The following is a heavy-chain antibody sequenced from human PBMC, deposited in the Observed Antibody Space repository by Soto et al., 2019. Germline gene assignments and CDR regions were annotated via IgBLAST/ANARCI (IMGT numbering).Heavy chain of an antibody. CDR2: ISGGSKTI. CDR1: GFTFSTYS. V-gene: IGHV3-48*02. J-gene: IGHJ4*02. Sequence: GGSLRLSCAASGFTFSTYSMTWVRQAPGKGLEWVSYISGGSKTIYYSDSVKGRFTISRDNAKNSLFLQMNSLRDEDTAVYYCARDRAPKGVTPFYLDYWGQGVLVTVSS. D-gene: IGHD2-21*02. CDR3: ARDRAPKGVTPFYLDY.